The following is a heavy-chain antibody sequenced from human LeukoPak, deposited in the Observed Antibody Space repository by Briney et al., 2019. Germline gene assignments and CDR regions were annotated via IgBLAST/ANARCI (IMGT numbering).Heavy chain of an antibody. CDR2: NNGDGSTT. CDR1: GFSLSGYW. D-gene: IGHD2-15*01. Sequence: GGSLRLSCVASGFSLSGYWMYWVRQAPGKGLMYISRNNGDGSTTNYADVVKGRFTMSRDNVKNTLYLQMNSLRVEDTAVYYCARDPRNVGLAPWGQGTLITVSS. CDR3: ARDPRNVGLAP. J-gene: IGHJ5*02. V-gene: IGHV3-74*01.